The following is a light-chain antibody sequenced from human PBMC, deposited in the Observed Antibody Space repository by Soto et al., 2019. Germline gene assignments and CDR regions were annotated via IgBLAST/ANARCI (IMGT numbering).Light chain of an antibody. V-gene: IGLV2-14*01. Sequence: QSVLTQPASVSGSPGQSITISCTGTSSDVGGYNYVSWYQQHPGKAPKMMICEVSNRPSGVSSRFSGSKSGNTASLTISGLQAEDEADYYCSSYTTSSTLVFGTGTKVTVL. CDR1: SSDVGGYNY. CDR3: SSYTTSSTLV. J-gene: IGLJ1*01. CDR2: EVS.